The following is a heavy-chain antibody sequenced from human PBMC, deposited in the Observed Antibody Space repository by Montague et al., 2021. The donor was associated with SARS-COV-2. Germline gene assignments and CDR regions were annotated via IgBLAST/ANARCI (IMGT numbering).Heavy chain of an antibody. CDR2: IYYSGNT. J-gene: IGHJ4*02. D-gene: IGHD1-7*01. V-gene: IGHV4-39*01. Sequence: SETLSLTCTVSGGSISGSNYYWAWIRPPPGKGLEWFGCIYYSGNTYDNPSLKSRVSISADTSKNQFSLKLNSVTAAATAVYYCARLLLELPGDYWGQGTLVTVSS. CDR3: ARLLLELPGDY. CDR1: GGSISGSNYY.